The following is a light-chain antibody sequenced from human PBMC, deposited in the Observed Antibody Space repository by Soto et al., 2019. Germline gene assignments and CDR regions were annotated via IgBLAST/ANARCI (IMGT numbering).Light chain of an antibody. J-gene: IGKJ2*01. CDR3: QQSYSTPYT. CDR1: QSISSY. CDR2: AAS. V-gene: IGKV1-39*01. Sequence: DIQMTQSPSSLSASVGDRVTITCRASQSISSYLNWYQQKPGKAPKLLIYAASSMQSGVPSRFGGSGSGTDFTPTISSLQPEDFATYYWQQSYSTPYTVGQGTKLQIK.